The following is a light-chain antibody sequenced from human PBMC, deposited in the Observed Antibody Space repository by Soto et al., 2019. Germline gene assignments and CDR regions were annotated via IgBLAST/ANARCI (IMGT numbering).Light chain of an antibody. CDR1: QSVSSY. CDR3: QQRSNWPLIT. J-gene: IGKJ3*01. V-gene: IGKV3-11*01. CDR2: DAS. Sequence: EIVLTQSPGTLSLSPGQRATLSCRASQSVSSYLAWYQQKPGQAPRLLIYDASNRATGIPARFSGSGSGTDFTLTISSLEPEDFAVYYCQQRSNWPLITFGPGTKVDIK.